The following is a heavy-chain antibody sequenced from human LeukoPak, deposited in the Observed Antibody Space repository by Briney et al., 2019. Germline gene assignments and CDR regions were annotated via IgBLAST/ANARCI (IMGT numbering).Heavy chain of an antibody. CDR1: GFTFNSYG. CDR2: IWYDGSNK. D-gene: IGHD6-19*01. J-gene: IGHJ3*02. Sequence: GRSLRLSCAASGFTFNSYGMHWVRQAPGKGLEWVAVIWYDGSNKYYADSVKGRFTISRDNSKNTLYLQMTSLRAEDTAVYYCARTRGAVATDPFDIWGQGTMVIVSS. V-gene: IGHV3-33*01. CDR3: ARTRGAVATDPFDI.